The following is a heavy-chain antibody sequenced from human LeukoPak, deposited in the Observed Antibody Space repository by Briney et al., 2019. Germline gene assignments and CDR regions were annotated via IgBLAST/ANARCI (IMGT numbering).Heavy chain of an antibody. CDR2: ISSSSSYI. J-gene: IGHJ4*02. D-gene: IGHD3-10*01. Sequence: PGGSLRLSCAASGFTFSSYSMNWVRQAPGKGLEWVSSISSSSSYIYYADSVKGRCTISRDNAKNSLYLQMNSLRAEDTAVYYCARDGDPHYYGSGSHDYWGQGTLVTVSS. CDR1: GFTFSSYS. CDR3: ARDGDPHYYGSGSHDY. V-gene: IGHV3-21*01.